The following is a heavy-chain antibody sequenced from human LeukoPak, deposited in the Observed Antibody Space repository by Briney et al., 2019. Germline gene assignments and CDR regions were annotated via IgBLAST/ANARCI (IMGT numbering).Heavy chain of an antibody. CDR1: GGTFRSYA. CDR2: IIPIFGTA. V-gene: IGHV1-69*05. D-gene: IGHD2-15*01. Sequence: ASVKVSCRASGGTFRSYAISWVRQAPGQGLEWMGGIIPIFGTANYAQKFQGRVTITTDESTSTAYMELSSLRSEDTAVYYCARVVGATYFAQWGQGSLVTVSS. CDR3: ARVVGATYFAQ. J-gene: IGHJ4*02.